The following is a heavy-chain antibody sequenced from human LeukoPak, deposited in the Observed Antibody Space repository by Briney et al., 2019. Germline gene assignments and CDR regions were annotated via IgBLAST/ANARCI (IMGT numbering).Heavy chain of an antibody. V-gene: IGHV3-23*01. CDR1: TFAFRSYA. D-gene: IGHD4-17*01. CDR3: TKDPNGDYVGAFDF. J-gene: IGHJ3*01. CDR2: ITGSGAGT. Sequence: PGGSLRLSCAASTFAFRSYAMTWVRQAPGKGLEWVSSITGSGAGTSYADSVKGRFTVSRDNSKNTLYLQMNTLRAEDTAVYYCTKDPNGDYVGAFDFWDQGTLVIVSS.